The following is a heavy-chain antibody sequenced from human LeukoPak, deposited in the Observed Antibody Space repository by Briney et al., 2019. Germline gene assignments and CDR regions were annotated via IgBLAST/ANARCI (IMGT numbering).Heavy chain of an antibody. D-gene: IGHD3-22*01. V-gene: IGHV3-49*04. Sequence: GRSLRLSCTASGFTFGDYAMSWARQAPGKGLEWVGFIRSKTHGGTTEYAASVKGRFIISRDDSRSIAYLQMNSLKTEGTAVYYCAKDRSSGYYPVDYWGQGTLVTVSS. CDR3: AKDRSSGYYPVDY. CDR2: IRSKTHGGTT. J-gene: IGHJ4*02. CDR1: GFTFGDYA.